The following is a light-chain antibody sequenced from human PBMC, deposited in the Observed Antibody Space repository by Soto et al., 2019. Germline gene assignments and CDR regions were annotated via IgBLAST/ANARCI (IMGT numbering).Light chain of an antibody. J-gene: IGKJ2*01. CDR1: QGISSY. CDR3: QQLNSYPNT. CDR2: AAS. V-gene: IGKV1-9*01. Sequence: IQLTQSPSSLSASVGDRVTITCRASQGISSYLAWYQQKPGKAPKLLIYAASTLQSGVPSRFSGSGSGTDFTLTIRSLQPADFATYSCQQLNSYPNTFGQGTQLEIK.